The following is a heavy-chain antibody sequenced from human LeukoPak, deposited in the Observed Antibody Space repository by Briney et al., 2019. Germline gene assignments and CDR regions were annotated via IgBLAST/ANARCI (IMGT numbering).Heavy chain of an antibody. CDR1: GGSFSGYY. J-gene: IGHJ4*02. V-gene: IGHV4-34*01. Sequence: PSETLSLTCAVYGGSFSGYYWSWIRQPPGKGLEWIGEINHSGSTNYNPSLKSRVTISVDTSKNQFSLKLSSVTAADTAVYYCARDPPSRWFGELSHSSYLDYWGQGTLVTVSS. CDR2: INHSGST. CDR3: ARDPPSRWFGELSHSSYLDY. D-gene: IGHD3-10*01.